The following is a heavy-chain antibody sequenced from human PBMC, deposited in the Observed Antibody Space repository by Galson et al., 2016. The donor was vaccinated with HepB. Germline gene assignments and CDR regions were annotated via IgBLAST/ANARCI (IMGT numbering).Heavy chain of an antibody. CDR1: GFIFNNFA. J-gene: IGHJ6*02. CDR2: LGGRGGTT. CDR3: ARPLLPESRVATFKLRRRSHFSGMDV. D-gene: IGHD3-3*01. Sequence: LRLSCAASGFIFNNFAMTWVRQVPGKGLEWVSSLGGRGGTTYCADPVKGRFVISRDNSRSLMYLEMTGRRADDAAVYYCARPLLPESRVATFKLRRRSHFSGMDVWGRGTTVTVSS. V-gene: IGHV3-23*01.